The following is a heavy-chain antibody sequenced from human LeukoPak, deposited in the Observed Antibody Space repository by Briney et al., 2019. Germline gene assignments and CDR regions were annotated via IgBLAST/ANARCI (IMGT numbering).Heavy chain of an antibody. Sequence: PGGSLRLSCAASGFTFRNYGMHWVRQAPGKGLDWVAVISYDGSNKYYADSVKGRFTISRDNSKNTLYLQMNSLRAEDTAVYYCARDSGRFDVFDIWGQGTMVTVSS. CDR3: ARDSGRFDVFDI. CDR1: GFTFRNYG. D-gene: IGHD3-10*01. J-gene: IGHJ3*02. CDR2: ISYDGSNK. V-gene: IGHV3-30*03.